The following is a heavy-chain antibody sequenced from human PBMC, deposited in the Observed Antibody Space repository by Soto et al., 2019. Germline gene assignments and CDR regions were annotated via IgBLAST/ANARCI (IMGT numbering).Heavy chain of an antibody. Sequence: VASVKVSCKXSGGTFSSYAISWVRQAPGQGLEWMGGIIPIFGTANYAQKFQGRVTITADESTSTAYMELSSLRSEDTAVYYCARATRDYYYYGMDVWGQGTTVTVSS. J-gene: IGHJ6*02. CDR3: ARATRDYYYYGMDV. V-gene: IGHV1-69*13. CDR1: GGTFSSYA. CDR2: IIPIFGTA.